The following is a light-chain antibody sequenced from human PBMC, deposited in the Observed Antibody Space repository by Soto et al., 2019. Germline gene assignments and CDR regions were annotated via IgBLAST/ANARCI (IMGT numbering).Light chain of an antibody. J-gene: IGKJ4*01. V-gene: IGKV3-11*01. CDR3: QQRSNWPLT. CDR1: QSVSSY. Sequence: EIVLTQSPATLSLSPGERATLSCRASQSVSSYVAWYQQKPGQAPRLLIYDAFNRATGIPARFSGSRSGTDFTLTISNLEPEDFAGYYCQQRSNWPLTFGGGTKVEIK. CDR2: DAF.